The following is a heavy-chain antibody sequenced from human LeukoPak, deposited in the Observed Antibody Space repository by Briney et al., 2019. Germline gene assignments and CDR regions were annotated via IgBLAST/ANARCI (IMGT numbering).Heavy chain of an antibody. CDR2: IYTSGST. J-gene: IGHJ3*02. D-gene: IGHD2-15*01. CDR3: ARGFQYCSGGSCYGDACDI. V-gene: IGHV4-4*07. CDR1: GGSIGSYY. Sequence: PSETLSLTCTVSGGSIGSYYWSWIRQPAGKGLEWIGRIYTSGSTNYNPSLKSRVTMSVDTSKNQFSLKLSSVTAADTAVYYCARGFQYCSGGSCYGDACDIWGQGAMVTVSS.